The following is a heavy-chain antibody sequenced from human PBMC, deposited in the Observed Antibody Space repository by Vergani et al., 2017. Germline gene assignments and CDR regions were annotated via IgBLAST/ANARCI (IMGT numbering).Heavy chain of an antibody. J-gene: IGHJ4*02. CDR2: IQFDGSNT. V-gene: IGHV3-30*02. CDR3: AKHFRGWGIDY. CDR1: GFTLSNYD. Sequence: QVQLVESGGGVVQRGGSLRLSCATSGFTLSNYDMQWIRQGPGKGMEFVAFIQFDGSNTYYADSVKGRFTLSRDFSKNTLYLQMNSLGTDDTATYYCAKHFRGWGIDYWGQGTQVIVSS. D-gene: IGHD3-16*01.